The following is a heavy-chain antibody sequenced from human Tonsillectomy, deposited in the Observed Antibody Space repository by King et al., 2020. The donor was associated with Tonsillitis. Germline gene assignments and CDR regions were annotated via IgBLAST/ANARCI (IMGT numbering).Heavy chain of an antibody. D-gene: IGHD3-10*01. CDR1: GFTFSRYW. CDR2: IKEDGSDK. Sequence: VQLVESGGGLVQPGGSLRLSCAVSGFTFSRYWMSWVRQAPGKGLEWVANIKEDGSDKHYVDAVKGRFTISRDNAKNSLFLQMNSLRAEDTAVYYCATEGGSSGSGYWGQGTLVTVSS. CDR3: ATEGGSSGSGY. V-gene: IGHV3-7*01. J-gene: IGHJ4*02.